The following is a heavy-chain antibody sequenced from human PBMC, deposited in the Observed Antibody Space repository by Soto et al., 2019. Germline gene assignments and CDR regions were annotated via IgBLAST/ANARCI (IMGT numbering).Heavy chain of an antibody. CDR2: INGSGGRT. V-gene: IGHV3-23*01. CDR3: AKAGDYHGSESYFPLDY. D-gene: IGHD3-10*01. J-gene: IGHJ4*02. CDR1: GFTFSTYA. Sequence: EVQLLESGGVLVQPGGSLRLSCAASGFTFSTYAMTWVRQAPGKGLEWVSSINGSGGRTYYADSVKGRFTISRDNSKNTLYLQTNSLRAEDTAVYYCAKAGDYHGSESYFPLDYWGQGTLVPVSS.